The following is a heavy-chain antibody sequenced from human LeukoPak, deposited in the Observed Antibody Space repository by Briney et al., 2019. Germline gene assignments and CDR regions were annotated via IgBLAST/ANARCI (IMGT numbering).Heavy chain of an antibody. Sequence: SETLSLTCAVYGGSFSGYYWSWIRQPPGKGLEWIGEINHSGSTNYNPSLKSRVTISVDTSKNQFSLKLSSVTAADTAVYYCARTRYYYNSRSYGAPYYFDYWGQGTLVAVSS. CDR3: ARTRYYYNSRSYGAPYYFDY. CDR2: INHSGST. J-gene: IGHJ4*02. V-gene: IGHV4-34*01. CDR1: GGSFSGYY. D-gene: IGHD3-10*01.